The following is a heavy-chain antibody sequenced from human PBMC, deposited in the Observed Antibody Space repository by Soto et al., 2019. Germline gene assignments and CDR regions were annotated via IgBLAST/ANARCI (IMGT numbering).Heavy chain of an antibody. Sequence: SETLSLTCTVSGGSISSYYWSWIRQPPGKGLEWIGYIYYSGTTYYNPSLKSRVTISEDTSKNQFSLKLSSVTAADTAVYYCARQTGYYGSGSRYFDYWGQGTLVTVSS. CDR3: ARQTGYYGSGSRYFDY. J-gene: IGHJ4*02. D-gene: IGHD3-10*01. CDR1: GGSISSYY. CDR2: IYYSGTT. V-gene: IGHV4-59*04.